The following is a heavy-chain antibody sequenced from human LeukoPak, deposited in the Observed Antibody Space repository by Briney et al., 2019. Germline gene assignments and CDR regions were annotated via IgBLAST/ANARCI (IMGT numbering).Heavy chain of an antibody. CDR3: ARDDRGSGSSIDY. CDR1: GGSFSGYY. V-gene: IGHV4-34*09. J-gene: IGHJ4*02. D-gene: IGHD3-10*01. CDR2: INHSGST. Sequence: SETLSLTCAVYGGSFSGYYWSWIRQPPGKGLEWIGEINHSGSTNYNPSLKSRVTISVDTSKNQFSLKLSSVTAADTAVYYCARDDRGSGSSIDYWGQGTLVTVSS.